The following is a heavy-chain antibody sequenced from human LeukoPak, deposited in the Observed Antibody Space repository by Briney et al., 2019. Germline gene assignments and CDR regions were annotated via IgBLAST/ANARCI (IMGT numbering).Heavy chain of an antibody. J-gene: IGHJ6*03. CDR1: GGSISSSSYY. Sequence: PSETLSLTCTVSGGSISSSSYYWGWIRQPPGKGLEWIGSIYYSGSTYYNPSLKSRVTISVDTSKNQFSLKLSSVTAADTAVYYCARHRDTAMVSYYYYYMDVWGKGTTVTVSS. CDR3: ARHRDTAMVSYYYYYMDV. D-gene: IGHD5-18*01. V-gene: IGHV4-39*01. CDR2: IYYSGST.